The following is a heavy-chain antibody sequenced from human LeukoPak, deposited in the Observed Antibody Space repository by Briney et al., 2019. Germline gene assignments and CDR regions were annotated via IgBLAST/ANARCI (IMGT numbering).Heavy chain of an antibody. CDR1: GGSISSYY. J-gene: IGHJ4*02. Sequence: SETLSLTCTVSGGSISSYYWSWIRQPAGKGLEWIGRIYTSGSTNYNPSLKSRVTISVDTSKNQFSLKLSSVTAADTAVYYCARDYYDSSGPVYYFDYWGQGTLVTVSS. D-gene: IGHD3-22*01. V-gene: IGHV4-4*07. CDR2: IYTSGST. CDR3: ARDYYDSSGPVYYFDY.